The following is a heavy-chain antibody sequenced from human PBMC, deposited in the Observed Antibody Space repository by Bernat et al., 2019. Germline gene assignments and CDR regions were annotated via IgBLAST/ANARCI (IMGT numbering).Heavy chain of an antibody. J-gene: IGHJ4*02. CDR2: IYHSGST. V-gene: IGHV4-30-2*01. CDR1: GGSISSGGYS. CDR3: ARVRNDSSGYFEYYFDY. D-gene: IGHD3-22*01. Sequence: QLQLQESGSGLVKPSQTLSLTCAVSGGSISSGGYSWRWIRQPPGKGLEWIGYIYHSGSTYYNPSLKSRVTISVDRSKNQFSLKLSSVTAADTAVYYCARVRNDSSGYFEYYFDYWGQGTLVTVSS.